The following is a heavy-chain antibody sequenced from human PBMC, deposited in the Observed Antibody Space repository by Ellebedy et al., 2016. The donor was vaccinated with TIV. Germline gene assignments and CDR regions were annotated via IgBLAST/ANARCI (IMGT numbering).Heavy chain of an antibody. Sequence: GESLKISXAASGFTFSSYAMSWVRQAPGKGPEWVSAISGSGGSTYYADSVKGRFTISRDNSKNTLYLQMNSLRAEDTAVYYCAKDPVVTAIPGHWFDPWGQGTLVTVSS. J-gene: IGHJ5*02. CDR1: GFTFSSYA. D-gene: IGHD2-21*02. V-gene: IGHV3-23*01. CDR3: AKDPVVTAIPGHWFDP. CDR2: ISGSGGST.